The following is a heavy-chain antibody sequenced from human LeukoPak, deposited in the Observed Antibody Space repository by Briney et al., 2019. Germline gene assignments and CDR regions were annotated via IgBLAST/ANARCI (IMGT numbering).Heavy chain of an antibody. Sequence: GGSLRLSCAASGFTFSSYGMHWVRQAPGKRLEWVAVIWYDGSNKYYADSVKGRFTISRDNSKNTLYLQMNSLRAEDTAVYYCAREGYSYGYWQSYYYYYGMDVWGQGTTVTVSS. D-gene: IGHD5-18*01. J-gene: IGHJ6*02. V-gene: IGHV3-33*01. CDR1: GFTFSSYG. CDR2: IWYDGSNK. CDR3: AREGYSYGYWQSYYYYYGMDV.